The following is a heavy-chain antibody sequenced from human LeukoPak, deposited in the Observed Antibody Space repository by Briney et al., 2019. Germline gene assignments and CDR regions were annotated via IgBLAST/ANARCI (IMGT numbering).Heavy chain of an antibody. J-gene: IGHJ3*02. CDR1: GFTLSTYA. Sequence: PGGSLRLSCAASGFTLSTYAMSWVRQTPGRGLEWVAATSSSDAGTYHADSVRGRFTISRDNSKNTLYLQMNSLRAEDTAVYYCAKALWFGELAFAFDIWGQGTMVTVSS. D-gene: IGHD3-10*01. CDR3: AKALWFGELAFAFDI. V-gene: IGHV3-23*01. CDR2: TSSSDAGT.